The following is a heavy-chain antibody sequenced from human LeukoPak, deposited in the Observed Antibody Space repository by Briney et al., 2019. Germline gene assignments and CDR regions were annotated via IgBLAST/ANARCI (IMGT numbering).Heavy chain of an antibody. CDR3: ARHGGTRVTLVEVYYFDY. V-gene: IGHV4-39*01. Sequence: PSKTLSLTCSVSGGSITSSSYYWGWIRQPPEKGLEWIGSIYYTGGTYYSPSLKSRVTTSVDTSKNQFSLKLSSVTAADTAVYYCARHGGTRVTLVEVYYFDYWGQGTLVTVSS. J-gene: IGHJ4*02. D-gene: IGHD4-11*01. CDR2: IYYTGGT. CDR1: GGSITSSSYY.